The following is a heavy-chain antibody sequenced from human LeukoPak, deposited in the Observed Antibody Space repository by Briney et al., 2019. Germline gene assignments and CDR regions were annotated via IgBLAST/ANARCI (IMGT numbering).Heavy chain of an antibody. CDR3: AKGGSGSSWYVDY. D-gene: IGHD6-13*01. CDR2: ISYDGSNK. CDR1: GFTFSSYG. Sequence: GGSLSLSCAASGFTFSSYGMHWVRQAPGKGLEWVAVISYDGSNKYYADSVKGRFTISRDNSKNTLYLQMNSLRAEDTAVYYCAKGGSGSSWYVDYWGQGTLVTVSS. V-gene: IGHV3-30*18. J-gene: IGHJ4*02.